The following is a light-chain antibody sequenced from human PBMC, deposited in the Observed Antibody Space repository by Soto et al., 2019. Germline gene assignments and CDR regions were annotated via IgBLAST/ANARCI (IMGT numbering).Light chain of an antibody. J-gene: IGLJ2*01. CDR2: SNN. Sequence: QPVLTQPPSASGTPGQRVTISCSGSSSNIGSNTVNWYQHLPGTAPKLLIYSNNQRPSGVPDRVSGSKSGTSASLAISGLQSEDEADYYCAAWDGSLNGVAFGGGTKLTVL. CDR3: AAWDGSLNGVA. V-gene: IGLV1-44*01. CDR1: SSNIGSNT.